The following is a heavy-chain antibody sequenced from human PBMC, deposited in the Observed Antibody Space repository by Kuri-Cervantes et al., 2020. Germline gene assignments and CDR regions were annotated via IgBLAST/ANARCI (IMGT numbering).Heavy chain of an antibody. V-gene: IGHV4-30-4*01. J-gene: IGHJ5*02. CDR1: GGSISSGDYY. D-gene: IGHD1-26*01. Sequence: LRLSCTVSGGSISSGDYYWSWIRQPPGKGLEWIGYIYYSGSTYYNPSLKSRVTISVDTSKNQFSLKLSSVTAADTAVYYCARDPGGGSWFDPWGQGTLVTV. CDR3: ARDPGGGSWFDP. CDR2: IYYSGST.